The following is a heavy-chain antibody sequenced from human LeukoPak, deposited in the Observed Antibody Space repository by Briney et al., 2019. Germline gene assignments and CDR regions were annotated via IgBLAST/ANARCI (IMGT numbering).Heavy chain of an antibody. V-gene: IGHV3-21*04. Sequence: GGSLRLSCAASGFTLRSYTMNWVRQAPGKGLEWVSSIGISSNKIYYADSVKGRFIISRDNSKNTLYLQVNSLRAEDTAVYYCAKRLYYDSGSYSAFDYWGPGTLVTVSS. CDR1: GFTLRSYT. J-gene: IGHJ4*02. CDR2: IGISSNKI. D-gene: IGHD3-10*01. CDR3: AKRLYYDSGSYSAFDY.